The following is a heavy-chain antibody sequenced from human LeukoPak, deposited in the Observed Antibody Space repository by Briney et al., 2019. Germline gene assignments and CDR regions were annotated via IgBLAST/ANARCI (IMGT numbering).Heavy chain of an antibody. Sequence: GGSLRLSCAASGFTFSSYAMSWVRQAPGKGLEWVSAISGSGGSTYYADSVKGRFTISRDNSKNTLYLQMNSLRAEDTAVYYCAKDRFGGTAVPGYFDYWGQGTLVTVSS. J-gene: IGHJ4*02. CDR3: AKDRFGGTAVPGYFDY. CDR1: GFTFSSYA. CDR2: ISGSGGST. D-gene: IGHD3-10*01. V-gene: IGHV3-23*01.